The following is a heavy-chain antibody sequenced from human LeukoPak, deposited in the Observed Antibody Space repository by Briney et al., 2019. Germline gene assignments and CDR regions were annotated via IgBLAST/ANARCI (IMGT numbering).Heavy chain of an antibody. CDR1: GGSITSDDYY. CDR3: ARERSGSYYENFDY. Sequence: SQTLSLTCSVSGGSITSDDYYWSWIRQPPGKGLEYLGYIHYSGSTYYNPSLKSRVTISVDTSKNQFSLTLSSVTAADTAVYYCARERSGSYYENFDYWGQGTLVTVSS. D-gene: IGHD3-10*01. V-gene: IGHV4-30-4*01. CDR2: IHYSGST. J-gene: IGHJ4*02.